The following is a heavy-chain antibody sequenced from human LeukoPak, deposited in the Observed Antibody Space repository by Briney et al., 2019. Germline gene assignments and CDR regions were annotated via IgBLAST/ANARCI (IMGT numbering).Heavy chain of an antibody. CDR2: ISSSGSTI. J-gene: IGHJ4*02. Sequence: GGSLRLSCAASGFTFSSYEMNWVRQAPGKGLEWVSYISSSGSTIYYADSVKGRFTISRDNAKNSLYLQMNSLRAEDTAVYYCARAKHRITMVRGVIITPFDYWGQGTLVTVSS. V-gene: IGHV3-48*03. CDR3: ARAKHRITMVRGVIITPFDY. CDR1: GFTFSSYE. D-gene: IGHD3-10*01.